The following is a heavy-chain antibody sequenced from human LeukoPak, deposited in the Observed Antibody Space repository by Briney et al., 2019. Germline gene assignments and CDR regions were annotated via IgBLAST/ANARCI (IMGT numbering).Heavy chain of an antibody. CDR3: ATRSFYYGMDV. J-gene: IGHJ6*02. CDR2: ISGSGSYT. Sequence: PGRSLRLSCAASGFSSGSSALGWVRQAPGKGLEWISSISGSGSYTYYADSVKGRFTISRDNSKNTVYLQMNSLRDEDTAVYYCATRSFYYGMDVWGQGTTVTVSS. CDR1: GFSSGSSA. V-gene: IGHV3-23*01.